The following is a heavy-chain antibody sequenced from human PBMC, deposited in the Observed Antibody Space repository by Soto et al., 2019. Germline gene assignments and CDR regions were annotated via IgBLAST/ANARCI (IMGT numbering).Heavy chain of an antibody. V-gene: IGHV4-31*03. CDR1: GGSISSGGYY. CDR3: ARESSEVVRGGPFDY. CDR2: IYYSGST. J-gene: IGHJ4*02. D-gene: IGHD3-10*01. Sequence: QVQLQESGPGLVKPSQTLSLTCTVSGGSISSGGYYWSWIRQHPGKGLEWIGYIYYSGSTYYNPPLKSRVTISVDTSKNQFSLKLSSVTAADTAVYYCARESSEVVRGGPFDYWGQGTLVTVSS.